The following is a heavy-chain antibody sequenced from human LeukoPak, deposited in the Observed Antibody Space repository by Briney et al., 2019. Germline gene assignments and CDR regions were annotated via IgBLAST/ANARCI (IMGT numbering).Heavy chain of an antibody. Sequence: SETLSLTCAVPGYSISSAYYWGWIRQPPGKGLEWIGSMYHSGTSYYNPSLKSRVTVSLDTSKNQFSLRLSSVTAADTAVYYCARQVIGSHYHDYWGQGTLVIVSS. CDR2: MYHSGTS. CDR3: ARQVIGSHYHDY. D-gene: IGHD1-26*01. CDR1: GYSISSAYY. V-gene: IGHV4-38-2*01. J-gene: IGHJ4*02.